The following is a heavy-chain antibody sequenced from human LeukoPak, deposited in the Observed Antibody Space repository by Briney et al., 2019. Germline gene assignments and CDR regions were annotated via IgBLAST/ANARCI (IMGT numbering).Heavy chain of an antibody. D-gene: IGHD1-14*01. V-gene: IGHV1-46*01. CDR3: ATDGIEGDYYYMDV. Sequence: ASVNISCKASGYSFTTYYLHRVRQAPGQGLEWMGINNPGGGTVVHGQKFQGRVSMTRDMSTSTVYMELSSLTSEDTAVYSSATDGIEGDYYYMDVWGRGTTVTVSS. CDR2: NNPGGGTV. J-gene: IGHJ6*03. CDR1: GYSFTTYY.